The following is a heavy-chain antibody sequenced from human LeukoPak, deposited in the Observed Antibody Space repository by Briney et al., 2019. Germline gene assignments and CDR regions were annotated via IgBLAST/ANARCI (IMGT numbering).Heavy chain of an antibody. CDR2: ITSDGSST. CDR3: ARDIEMSTVTYAGY. D-gene: IGHD4-11*01. CDR1: GFTFRNYW. Sequence: GGSLRLSCAVSGFTFRNYWMHWVRHAPGKGLEWVSRITSDGSSTSHADSVQGRFTISRDNAKNTLYLQMNSLRDEDTAVYYCARDIEMSTVTYAGYWGQGTLVTVSS. J-gene: IGHJ4*02. V-gene: IGHV3-74*01.